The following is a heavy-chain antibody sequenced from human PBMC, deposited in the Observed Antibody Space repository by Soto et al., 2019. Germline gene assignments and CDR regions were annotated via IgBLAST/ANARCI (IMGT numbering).Heavy chain of an antibody. J-gene: IGHJ6*03. CDR2: TYYRSKWYN. CDR1: RDSVSSNSAA. Sequence: PSQTLSLTCAISRDSVSSNSAAWNWIRQSPSRGLEWLGRTYYRSKWYNDYAVSVKSRITINPDTSKNQFSLQLNSVTPEDTAVYYCARDPSYRPASGGYYYYYYMDVWAKGTTVTVSS. CDR3: ARDPSYRPASGGYYYYYYMDV. D-gene: IGHD1-26*01. V-gene: IGHV6-1*01.